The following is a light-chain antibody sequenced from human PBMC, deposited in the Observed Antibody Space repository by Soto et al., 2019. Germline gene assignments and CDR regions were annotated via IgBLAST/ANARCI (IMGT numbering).Light chain of an antibody. Sequence: QSALTQPASVSGSPGQSITISCTGTSSDVGGYNYVSWYQQHPGKAPKLMIDEVSNRPSGVSNRFSGSKSGNTASLTISGRQAEDEAEYYFSSYTRSSTRVFGGGTTLTVL. V-gene: IGLV2-14*01. J-gene: IGLJ3*02. CDR2: EVS. CDR3: SSYTRSSTRV. CDR1: SSDVGGYNY.